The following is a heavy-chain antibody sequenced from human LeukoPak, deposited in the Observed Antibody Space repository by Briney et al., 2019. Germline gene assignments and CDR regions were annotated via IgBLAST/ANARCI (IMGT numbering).Heavy chain of an antibody. Sequence: ASVKVSCKASGYTFTNCDINWVRQATGQGLEWLGWMYPNTGNTGYTQKFQGRVTMTRNTSISTAYMELSSLTSEDTAVYFCARGVRDASGYYYSDFWGQGTLVTVSS. CDR1: GYTFTNCD. CDR3: ARGVRDASGYYYSDF. CDR2: MYPNTGNT. D-gene: IGHD3-22*01. V-gene: IGHV1-8*02. J-gene: IGHJ4*02.